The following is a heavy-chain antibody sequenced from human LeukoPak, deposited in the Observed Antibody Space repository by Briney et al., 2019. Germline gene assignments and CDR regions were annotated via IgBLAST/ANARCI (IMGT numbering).Heavy chain of an antibody. D-gene: IGHD6-19*01. CDR3: ARRFDSSGWSAYYYYYYGMDV. CDR1: GGSFSGYY. CDR2: INHSGST. J-gene: IGHJ6*02. Sequence: PSETLSLTCAVYGGSFSGYYWSWIRHPPGKGLEWIGEINHSGSTNYNPSLKSRVTISVDTSKNQFSLKLSSVTAADTAVYYCARRFDSSGWSAYYYYYYGMDVWGQGTTVTVSS. V-gene: IGHV4-34*01.